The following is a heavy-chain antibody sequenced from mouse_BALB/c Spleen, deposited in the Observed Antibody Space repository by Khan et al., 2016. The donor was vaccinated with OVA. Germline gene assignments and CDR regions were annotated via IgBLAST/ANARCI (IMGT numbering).Heavy chain of an antibody. CDR2: IYPGTDNS. J-gene: IGHJ2*01. Sequence: QVQLKQSGAELVRPGASVKLSCKTSGYTFTSYWIHWVKQRSGQGLEWIARIYPGTDNSYYNEKFKDKATLTADKSSSTAYMQLSSLKSEDSDVYFCAREEALYRFGHWGQGTTLTVSS. CDR3: AREEALYRFGH. V-gene: IGHV1-76*01. D-gene: IGHD3-2*02. CDR1: GYTFTSYW.